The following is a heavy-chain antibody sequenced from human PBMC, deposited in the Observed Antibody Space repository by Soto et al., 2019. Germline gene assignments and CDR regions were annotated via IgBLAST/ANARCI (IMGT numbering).Heavy chain of an antibody. CDR3: ARELGSYSSGGGYYYGMDV. V-gene: IGHV1-2*04. Sequence: QVQLVQSGAEVKKPGASVKVSCKASGYTFTGYYMHWVRQAPGQGLEWMGWINPNSGGTNYAQKLQRWVTMTRDTSISTAYMELSRLRSDDTAVYECARELGSYSSGGGYYYGMDVWGPGTTGTVSS. CDR1: GYTFTGYY. J-gene: IGHJ6*02. D-gene: IGHD6-19*01. CDR2: INPNSGGT.